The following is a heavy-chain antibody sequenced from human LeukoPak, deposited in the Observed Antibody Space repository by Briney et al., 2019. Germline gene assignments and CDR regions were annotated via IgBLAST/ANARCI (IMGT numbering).Heavy chain of an antibody. J-gene: IGHJ6*02. CDR3: ATYINWVAGDV. CDR2: IYSGGST. CDR1: GFTVSSNY. Sequence: GGSLRLSCAASGFTVSSNYMSWVRQAPGKGLEWVSVIYSGGSTYYADSVKGRFTISRDNSKNTLYLQMNSLRAEDTAIYHCATYINWVAGDVWGQGTTVIVSS. V-gene: IGHV3-66*01. D-gene: IGHD1-1*01.